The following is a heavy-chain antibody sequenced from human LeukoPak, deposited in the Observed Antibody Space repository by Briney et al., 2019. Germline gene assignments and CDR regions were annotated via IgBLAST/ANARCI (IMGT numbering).Heavy chain of an antibody. J-gene: IGHJ3*02. CDR1: GFTFSDYY. D-gene: IGHD5-18*01. V-gene: IGHV3-11*01. CDR2: VSSSGSTI. Sequence: GGSLRLSCAASGFTFSDYYMSWIRQAPGKGLEWVSDVSSSGSTIYYADSVKGRFTISRDNAKNSLYLQMNSLRAEDTAVYYCARGVTRQLWLPLGAFDIWGQGTMVTVSS. CDR3: ARGVTRQLWLPLGAFDI.